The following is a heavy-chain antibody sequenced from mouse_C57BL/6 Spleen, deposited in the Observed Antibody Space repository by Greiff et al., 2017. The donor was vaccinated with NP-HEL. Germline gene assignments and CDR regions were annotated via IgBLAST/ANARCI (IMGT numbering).Heavy chain of an antibody. CDR1: GFTFSDYG. CDR2: ISNLAYSN. Sequence: EVKVVESGGGLVQPGGSLKLSCAASGFTFSDYGMAWVRQAPRKGPEWVAIISNLAYSNYYADTVKGRFTISRENAKNTLYLEMSSLRSEDTAMYYCARQTYDFYFDYWGQGTTLTVSS. D-gene: IGHD2-4*01. CDR3: ARQTYDFYFDY. V-gene: IGHV5-15*04. J-gene: IGHJ2*01.